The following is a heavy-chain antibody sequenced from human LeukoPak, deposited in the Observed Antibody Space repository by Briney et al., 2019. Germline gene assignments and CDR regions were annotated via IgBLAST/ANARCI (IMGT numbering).Heavy chain of an antibody. CDR3: ARYLTIDNWYFDL. V-gene: IGHV4-30-2*02. D-gene: IGHD3-3*01. J-gene: IGHJ2*01. Sequence: PSETLSLTCTVSGGSISSGGYYWSWIRQPPGKGLEWIGYIYHSGSTYYNPSLKSRVTISVDTSKNQFSLKLSSVTAADTAVYYCARYLTIDNWYFDLWGRGTLVTVSS. CDR1: GGSISSGGYY. CDR2: IYHSGST.